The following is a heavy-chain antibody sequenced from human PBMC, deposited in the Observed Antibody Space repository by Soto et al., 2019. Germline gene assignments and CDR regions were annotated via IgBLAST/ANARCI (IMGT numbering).Heavy chain of an antibody. D-gene: IGHD3-22*01. CDR3: ARDISLRRYYDSSGYYGTSVDY. V-gene: IGHV3-33*01. CDR1: GFTFSSYG. Sequence: GGSLRLSCAASGFTFSSYGMHWVRQAPGKGLEWVAVIWYDGSNKYYADSVKGRFTISRDNSKNTLYLQMNSLRAEDTAVYYCARDISLRRYYDSSGYYGTSVDYWGQGTLVTVSS. CDR2: IWYDGSNK. J-gene: IGHJ4*02.